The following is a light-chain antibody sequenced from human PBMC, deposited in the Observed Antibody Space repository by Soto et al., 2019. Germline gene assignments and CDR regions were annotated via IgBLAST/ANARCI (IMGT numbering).Light chain of an antibody. CDR2: DAS. V-gene: IGKV3-11*01. CDR3: QQRSNWPGT. CDR1: QSVRGY. Sequence: DIVLTQSPATLSLSPGERATLSCRASQSVRGYLAWYQHKPGQAPRLLIYDASNRATGISARFSGSGSGTDFTLTISSLEPEDFAVYYCQQRSNWPGTFSQGTKLEIK. J-gene: IGKJ2*01.